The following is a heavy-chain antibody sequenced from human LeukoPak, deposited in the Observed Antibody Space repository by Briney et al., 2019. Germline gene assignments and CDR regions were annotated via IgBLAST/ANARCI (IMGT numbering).Heavy chain of an antibody. Sequence: SETLSLTCTVSGGSFSSYYWSWIRQPPGKGLEWIGNIYYGGSTNYNPSLKSRVTISVDTSKNQFSLKLSSVTAADTAVYYCASYDIVATNWFDPWGQGTLVTVSS. CDR1: GGSFSSYY. CDR3: ASYDIVATNWFDP. J-gene: IGHJ5*02. CDR2: IYYGGST. V-gene: IGHV4-59*01. D-gene: IGHD5-12*01.